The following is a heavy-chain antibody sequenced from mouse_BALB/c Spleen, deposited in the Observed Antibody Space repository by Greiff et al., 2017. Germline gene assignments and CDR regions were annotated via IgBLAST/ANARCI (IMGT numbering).Heavy chain of an antibody. J-gene: IGHJ4*01. CDR1: GFTFSSFG. CDR3: ARRNYGSIYYAMDY. D-gene: IGHD1-1*01. V-gene: IGHV5-17*02. Sequence: DVQLVESGGGLVQPGGSRKLSCAASGFTFSSFGMHWVRQAPEKGLEWVAYISSGSSTIYYADTVKGRFTISRDNPKNTLFLQMTSLRSEDTAMYYCARRNYGSIYYAMDYWGQGTSVTVSS. CDR2: ISSGSSTI.